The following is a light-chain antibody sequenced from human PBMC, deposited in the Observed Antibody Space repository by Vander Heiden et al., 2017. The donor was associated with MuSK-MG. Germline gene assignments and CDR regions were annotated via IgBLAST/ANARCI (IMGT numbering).Light chain of an antibody. V-gene: IGLV3-21*02. CDR3: QGEASSSDYV. J-gene: IGLJ1*01. Sequence: VLTQPPSVSVAPGQTATISCGGTNIGSTTVHWSQPRPAHPLFLVVYDDNCRPAGIPARFSASNSGNTTTLTITAGADGDAADYYCQGEASSSDYVFGTGTKSTVL. CDR2: DDN. CDR1: NIGSTT.